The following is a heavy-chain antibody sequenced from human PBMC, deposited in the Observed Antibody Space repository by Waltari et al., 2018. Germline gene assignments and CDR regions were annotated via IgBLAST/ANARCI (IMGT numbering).Heavy chain of an antibody. D-gene: IGHD3-22*01. V-gene: IGHV3-7*01. CDR2: INQDGSDR. J-gene: IGHJ5*01. CDR1: GLPFNTFG. Sequence: EVQLVESGGGLVQPGGSLRLSCGAFGLPFNTFGMSWIRQAPGKGLEWVASINQDGSDRRYVDSVKDRFTISRDNARNSLFLQMNSLTAEDTAMYYCARVPYYINIWFDSWGQGTLVTVSS. CDR3: ARVPYYINIWFDS.